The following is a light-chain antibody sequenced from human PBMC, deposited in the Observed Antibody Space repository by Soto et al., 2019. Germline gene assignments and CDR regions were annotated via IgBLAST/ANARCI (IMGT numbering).Light chain of an antibody. J-gene: IGLJ2*01. V-gene: IGLV1-47*01. CDR1: SSNIGSKY. CDR2: RNN. CDR3: AAWDAGVSGPA. Sequence: QSVLTQPPSASGTPGQRVTISCSGSSSNIGSKYVYWYQQLPGTAPKLLMYRNNQRPSGVPDRFSGSKSGTSASLAISGLRAQGGGGYYCAAWDAGVSGPAFGGGTKLTVL.